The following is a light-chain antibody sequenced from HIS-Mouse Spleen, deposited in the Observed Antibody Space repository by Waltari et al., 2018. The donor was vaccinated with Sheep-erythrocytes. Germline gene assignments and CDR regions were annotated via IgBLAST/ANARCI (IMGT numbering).Light chain of an antibody. CDR1: SSDVGGYNY. CDR3: SSYTSSSTWV. CDR2: EVS. J-gene: IGLJ3*02. V-gene: IGLV2-14*01. Sequence: QSALTQPASVSGSPGQSITISCTGTSSDVGGYNYVSWYQQHPGKAPKLMIYEVSNRQSGVSNRSAGSKSGNTASLTISGRQAEDEADYYCSSYTSSSTWVFGGGTKLTVL.